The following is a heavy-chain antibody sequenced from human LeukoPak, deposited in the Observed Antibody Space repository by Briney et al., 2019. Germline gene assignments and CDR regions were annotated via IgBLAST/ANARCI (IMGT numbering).Heavy chain of an antibody. V-gene: IGHV3-30*18. CDR2: ISYDGSNK. J-gene: IGHJ6*02. CDR1: GFTLSSHG. D-gene: IGHD3-3*01. CDR3: AKDWRLDV. Sequence: GGSLRLSCAASGFTLSSHGMHWVRQAPGKGLEWVAVISYDGSNKYYADSVKGRFTISRDNSKNTLYLQMNSLRAEDTAVYYCAKDWRLDVWGQGTTVTVSS.